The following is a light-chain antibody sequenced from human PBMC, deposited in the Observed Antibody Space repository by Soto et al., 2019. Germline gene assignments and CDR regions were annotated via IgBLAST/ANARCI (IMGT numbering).Light chain of an antibody. J-gene: IGLJ7*01. Sequence: QSVLTQPRSVSGSPGQSVAISCTGTTSDVGGYDYVSWHQQHPSKAPELIIFDVSKRPSGVPDRFSGSKSGNTASLTISGLQAEDEADYFCCSYAGDFYVFGSGTQLTVL. CDR2: DVS. CDR1: TSDVGGYDY. CDR3: CSYAGDFYV. V-gene: IGLV2-11*01.